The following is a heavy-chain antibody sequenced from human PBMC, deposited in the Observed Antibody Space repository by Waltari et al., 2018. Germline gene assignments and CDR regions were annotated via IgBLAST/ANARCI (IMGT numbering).Heavy chain of an antibody. J-gene: IGHJ4*02. CDR1: GFAFNTYG. D-gene: IGHD3-22*01. Sequence: QVQLVESGGGGAQPGASLRLSCVASGFAFNTYGMYWVRQAPGKGLQWVASISYDGGDKYYSEFGKGQYTISRDNSKNTLYLQMNSLRAEDTALYYRARGQQSYVYDSSGYGISSWGQGTLVTVAS. V-gene: IGHV3-30*03. CDR3: ARGQQSYVYDSSGYGISS. CDR2: ISYDGGDK.